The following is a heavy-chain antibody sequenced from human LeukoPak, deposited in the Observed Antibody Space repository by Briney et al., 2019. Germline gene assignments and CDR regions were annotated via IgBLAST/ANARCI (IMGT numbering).Heavy chain of an antibody. D-gene: IGHD3-22*01. V-gene: IGHV3-23*01. CDR3: AESMISERQGAI. CDR1: GFTFSSYA. CDR2: ISGSGGST. J-gene: IGHJ4*02. Sequence: QPGGSLRLCCVASGFTFSSYAMRWGRQAPGGGVEWGSAISGSGGSTYYADSVKGRFTISRDNSKNTLYLQMNSLRAEDTAVYYCAESMISERQGAIWGQGTLVTVSS.